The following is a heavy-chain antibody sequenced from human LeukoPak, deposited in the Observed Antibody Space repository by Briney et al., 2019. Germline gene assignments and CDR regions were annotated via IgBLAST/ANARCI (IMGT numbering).Heavy chain of an antibody. Sequence: GGSLRLSCAASGFTFSSYWMHWVRQAPGKGLEWVSYISSSGTTIYYADSVKGRFTISRDNAKNSMYLQMNGLRAEDTAVYYCALQQLVGYYYYGMDVWGQGATVTVS. CDR1: GFTFSSYW. CDR3: ALQQLVGYYYYGMDV. V-gene: IGHV3-48*04. J-gene: IGHJ6*02. D-gene: IGHD6-13*01. CDR2: ISSSGTTI.